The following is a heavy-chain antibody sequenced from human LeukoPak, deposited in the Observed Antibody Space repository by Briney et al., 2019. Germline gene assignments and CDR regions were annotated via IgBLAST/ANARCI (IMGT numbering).Heavy chain of an antibody. Sequence: GGSLRLSCAASGFTVSSNYMSWVRQAPGKGLEWVSVIYSGGSTYYADSVKGRFTISRDNSKNTLYLQMNSLRAEDTAVYYCARGERLRRRGFDYWGQGTLVTVSS. CDR2: IYSGGST. V-gene: IGHV3-53*01. D-gene: IGHD4-17*01. CDR1: GFTVSSNY. CDR3: ARGERLRRRGFDY. J-gene: IGHJ4*02.